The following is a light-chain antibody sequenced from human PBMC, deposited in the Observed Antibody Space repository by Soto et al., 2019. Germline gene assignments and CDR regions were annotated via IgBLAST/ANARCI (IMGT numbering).Light chain of an antibody. CDR1: QSIRYY. CDR3: QQSYSTPHNP. J-gene: IGKJ2*01. Sequence: DIQMTQSPSSLSASVGDRVTITCRASQSIRYYLNWYQQKPGKAPKLLIYAASSLQSGVPSRFSGSGSGTDFTLTISSLQPEDFATYYCQQSYSTPHNPFGQGTKLEIK. CDR2: AAS. V-gene: IGKV1-39*01.